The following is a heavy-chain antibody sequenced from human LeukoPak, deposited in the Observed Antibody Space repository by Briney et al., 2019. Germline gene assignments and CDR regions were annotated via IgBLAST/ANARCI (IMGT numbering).Heavy chain of an antibody. Sequence: QPGGSLRLSCAASGFTFSSYGMHWVRQAPGKGLEWVAFIRYDGSNKYYADSVKGRFTISRDNSKNTLYLQMNSLRAEGTAVYYCAKGGGIGYYFDYWGQGTLVTVSS. V-gene: IGHV3-30*02. CDR3: AKGGGIGYYFDY. CDR2: IRYDGSNK. J-gene: IGHJ4*02. D-gene: IGHD2-15*01. CDR1: GFTFSSYG.